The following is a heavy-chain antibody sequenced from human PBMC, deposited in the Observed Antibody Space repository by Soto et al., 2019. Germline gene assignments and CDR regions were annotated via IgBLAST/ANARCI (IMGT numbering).Heavy chain of an antibody. J-gene: IGHJ3*02. V-gene: IGHV4-59*01. CDR3: ASTKKLATKRNAFDI. CDR1: GGSINSYF. D-gene: IGHD2-8*01. CDR2: IHYSGSA. Sequence: PSETLSLTCTVSGGSINSYFWTWIRQSPGKGLQWIGYIHYSGSANYNPSLKTRVTMSVDTSKTQFSLSLTSVTAADTAVYYCASTKKLATKRNAFDIWGQGTMVTVSS.